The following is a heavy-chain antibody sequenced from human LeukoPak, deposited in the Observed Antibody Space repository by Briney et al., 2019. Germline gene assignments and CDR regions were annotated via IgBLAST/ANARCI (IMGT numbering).Heavy chain of an antibody. CDR3: ARDPRMYYYDSSGYRSLDAFDI. D-gene: IGHD3-22*01. Sequence: SETLSLTCTVSGGSISSYYWSWIRQPPGKGLEWIGYIYYSGSTYYNPSLKSRVTISVDTSKNQFSLKLSSVTAADTAVYYCARDPRMYYYDSSGYRSLDAFDIWGQGTMVTVSS. V-gene: IGHV4-30-4*01. CDR2: IYYSGST. CDR1: GGSISSYY. J-gene: IGHJ3*02.